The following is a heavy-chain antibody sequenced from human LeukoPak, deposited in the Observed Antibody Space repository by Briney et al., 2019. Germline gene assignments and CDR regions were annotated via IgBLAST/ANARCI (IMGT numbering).Heavy chain of an antibody. J-gene: IGHJ4*02. CDR1: GGSVSSGDYF. CDR2: IYYTGTT. D-gene: IGHD3-10*01. V-gene: IGHV4-30-4*01. Sequence: SQTLSLTCTVFGGSVSSGDYFWSWIRQPPGKGLELIAYIYYTGTTYYNPSLKSPVTISIDTSKNQFSLKLNSVTAADTAVYYCARQYYGSEDNWGQGTLVTVSS. CDR3: ARQYYGSEDN.